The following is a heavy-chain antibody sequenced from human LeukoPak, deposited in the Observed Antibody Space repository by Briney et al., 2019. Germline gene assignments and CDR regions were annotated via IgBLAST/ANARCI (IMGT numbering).Heavy chain of an antibody. CDR2: ISNSGNSI. D-gene: IGHD5-24*01. V-gene: IGHV3-48*03. Sequence: GGSLRLSCAASGFTFSSYEMNWVRQAPGKGLEWLLHISNSGNSIHYADSVKGRFTISRDNAKNSLYLQMNSLRAEDTAFSYCARTRDGPFDYWAQGTLVPVSS. CDR1: GFTFSSYE. J-gene: IGHJ4*02. CDR3: ARTRDGPFDY.